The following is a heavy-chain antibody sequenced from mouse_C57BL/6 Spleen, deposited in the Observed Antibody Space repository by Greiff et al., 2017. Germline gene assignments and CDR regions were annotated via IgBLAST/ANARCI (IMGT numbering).Heavy chain of an antibody. J-gene: IGHJ2*01. V-gene: IGHV1-22*01. CDR2: INPNNGGT. Sequence: EVQLQESGPELVKPGASVKMSCKASGYTFTDYHMHWVKQSHGKSLEWIGYINPNNGGTSYNQQFKGKATLTVNKSSSTAYMELRSLTSEESACDYCARGGYGYVQGYWGQGTTLTVSS. CDR1: GYTFTDYH. CDR3: ARGGYGYVQGY. D-gene: IGHD2-2*01.